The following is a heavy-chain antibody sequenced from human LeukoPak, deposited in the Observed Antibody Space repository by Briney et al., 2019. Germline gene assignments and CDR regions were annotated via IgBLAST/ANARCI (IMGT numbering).Heavy chain of an antibody. CDR3: ASLGGWFGELFPMWVTSPFDY. CDR1: GYTFTGYY. D-gene: IGHD3-10*01. V-gene: IGHV1-2*02. Sequence: GASVKVSCKASGYTFTGYYMHWVRQAPGQGLEWMGWINPNSDGTNYAQKFQGRVTMTRDTSISTAYMELSRLRSDDTAVYYCASLGGWFGELFPMWVTSPFDYWGQGTLVTVSS. CDR2: INPNSDGT. J-gene: IGHJ4*02.